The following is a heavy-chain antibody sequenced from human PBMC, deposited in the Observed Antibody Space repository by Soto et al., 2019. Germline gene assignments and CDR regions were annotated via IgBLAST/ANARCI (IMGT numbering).Heavy chain of an antibody. CDR3: AKGYYDFWSGYYTKYYYYGMDV. CDR2: ISGSGGST. D-gene: IGHD3-3*01. Sequence: EVQLLESGGGLVQPGGSLRLSCAASGFTFSSYAMSWVRQAPGKGLEWVSAISGSGGSTYYADSVKGRFTISRDNSKNTLYLQMNSLRAEDTAVYYCAKGYYDFWSGYYTKYYYYGMDVWGQGTTVTVSS. V-gene: IGHV3-23*01. J-gene: IGHJ6*02. CDR1: GFTFSSYA.